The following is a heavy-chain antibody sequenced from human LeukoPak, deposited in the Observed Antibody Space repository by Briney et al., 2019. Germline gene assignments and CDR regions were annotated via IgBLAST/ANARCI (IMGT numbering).Heavy chain of an antibody. Sequence: SETLSLTCAVYGGSFSGYYWSWIRQPPGKGLEWIGEIHYRGATNYDPSLKSRVTISGDPSKNHISLKLNSVTAADTAVYCCARGELGHYDIRIKPYHFDSWGQGSLVTVSS. D-gene: IGHD3-22*01. CDR1: GGSFSGYY. V-gene: IGHV4-34*01. CDR2: IHYRGAT. J-gene: IGHJ4*02. CDR3: ARGELGHYDIRIKPYHFDS.